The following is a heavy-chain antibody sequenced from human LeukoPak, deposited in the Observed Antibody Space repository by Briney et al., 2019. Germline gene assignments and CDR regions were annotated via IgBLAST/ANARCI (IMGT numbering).Heavy chain of an antibody. D-gene: IGHD3-3*01. J-gene: IGHJ4*02. Sequence: GGSLRLSCAASGFTFTNAWMNWVRQAPGKGLEWVGRIKSKTDGGTTDYAAPVKGRFTISRDDSKNTLYLQMNSLKTEDTAVYYCTTTPTKYYDFWSAYNDYWGQGTLVTVSP. CDR1: GFTFTNAW. V-gene: IGHV3-15*07. CDR3: TTTPTKYYDFWSAYNDY. CDR2: IKSKTDGGTT.